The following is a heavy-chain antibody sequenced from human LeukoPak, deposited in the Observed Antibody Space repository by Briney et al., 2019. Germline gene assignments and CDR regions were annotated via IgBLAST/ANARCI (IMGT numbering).Heavy chain of an antibody. D-gene: IGHD3-3*01. CDR3: ARLGLKFLEWSY. J-gene: IGHJ4*02. CDR1: GGSFSGYY. CDR2: INHSGST. Sequence: SETLSLTCAVYGGSFSGYYWSWIRQPPGKGLEWIGEINHSGSTYYNPSLKSRVTISVDTSKNQFSLRLSSVTAADTAVYYCARLGLKFLEWSYWGQGTLVTVSS. V-gene: IGHV4-34*01.